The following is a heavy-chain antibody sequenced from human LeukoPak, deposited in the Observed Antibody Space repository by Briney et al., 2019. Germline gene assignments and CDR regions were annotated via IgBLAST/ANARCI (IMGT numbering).Heavy chain of an antibody. CDR2: ISSSGSTI. CDR3: ARDSRRRDGDKDFDY. Sequence: GGSLRLSCAASGFTFSNAWMSWVRQAPGKGLEWVSFISSSGSTIYYADSVKGRFTTSRDNAKNSLYLQMDSLRAEDTAVYYCARDSRRRDGDKDFDYWGQGTRVTVSS. V-gene: IGHV3-11*04. J-gene: IGHJ4*02. CDR1: GFTFSNAW. D-gene: IGHD5-24*01.